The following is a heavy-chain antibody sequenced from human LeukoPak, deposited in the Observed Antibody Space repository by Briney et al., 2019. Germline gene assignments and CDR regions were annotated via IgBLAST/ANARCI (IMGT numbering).Heavy chain of an antibody. J-gene: IGHJ4*02. Sequence: GGSLRLSCAASGFTVSSNYMSWVRQAPGKGLEWVSVIYSGGSTYYADSVKGRFTISRDNSKNTLYLQMNSLRAEDTAVYYCARARAGAGTFFFAYWGQGTLVTVSS. D-gene: IGHD6-13*01. CDR1: GFTVSSNY. CDR3: ARARAGAGTFFFAY. CDR2: IYSGGST. V-gene: IGHV3-53*01.